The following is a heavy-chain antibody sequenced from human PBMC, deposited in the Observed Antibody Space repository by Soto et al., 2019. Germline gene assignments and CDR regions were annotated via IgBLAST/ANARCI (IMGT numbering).Heavy chain of an antibody. D-gene: IGHD1-1*01. CDR2: TYYRSKWYN. Sequence: QSQTLSLTCAISGDSVSSNSAAWNWIRQSPSRGLEWLGRTYYRSKWYNDYAVSVKSRITINPDTSNNQFSLQLNSVTPEDTAVYYCARAWDTLQLERPRYAFDIWGQGTMVTVSS. CDR1: GDSVSSNSAA. J-gene: IGHJ3*02. V-gene: IGHV6-1*01. CDR3: ARAWDTLQLERPRYAFDI.